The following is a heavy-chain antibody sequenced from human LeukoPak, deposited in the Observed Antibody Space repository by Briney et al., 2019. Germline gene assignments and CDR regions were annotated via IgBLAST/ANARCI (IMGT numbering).Heavy chain of an antibody. D-gene: IGHD6-19*01. CDR3: ARDSNGGWYHAY. Sequence: GGSLRLSCAASGFTCSSYAMSWVRQAPGKGLEWVSAISGSGGSTYYADSVKGRFTISRDNSKNTLYLQMNSLRAEDTAVYYCARDSNGGWYHAYWGQGTLVTVSS. J-gene: IGHJ4*02. CDR2: ISGSGGST. CDR1: GFTCSSYA. V-gene: IGHV3-23*01.